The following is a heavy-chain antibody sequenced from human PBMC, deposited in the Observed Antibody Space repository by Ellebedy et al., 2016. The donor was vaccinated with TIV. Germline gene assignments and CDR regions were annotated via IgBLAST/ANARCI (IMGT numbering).Heavy chain of an antibody. Sequence: AASVKVSCKASGYTFTSYGISWVRQAPGQGLEWMGWISGHDGDTNYAQKLPGSVTMTTDTSTSTAYMELRSLRSDDTAVYYCARDQQQLVIHNYYGLDVWGQGTTVTVSS. D-gene: IGHD6-13*01. V-gene: IGHV1-18*04. CDR2: ISGHDGDT. J-gene: IGHJ6*02. CDR3: ARDQQQLVIHNYYGLDV. CDR1: GYTFTSYG.